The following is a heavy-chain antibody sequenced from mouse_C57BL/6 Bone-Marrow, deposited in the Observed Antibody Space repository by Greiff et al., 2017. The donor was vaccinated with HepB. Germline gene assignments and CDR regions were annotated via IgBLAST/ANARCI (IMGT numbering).Heavy chain of an antibody. CDR1: GFSLTSYG. J-gene: IGHJ4*01. Sequence: VQRVESGPGLVQPSQSLSITCTVSGFSLTSYGVHWVRQSPGKGLEWLGVIWGGGSTDYNAAFISRLSISKDNSKSQVFFKMNSLQADDTAIYYCARKGGNSYYYAMDYWGQGTSVTVSS. CDR3: ARKGGNSYYYAMDY. CDR2: IWGGGST. V-gene: IGHV2-2*01. D-gene: IGHD2-1*01.